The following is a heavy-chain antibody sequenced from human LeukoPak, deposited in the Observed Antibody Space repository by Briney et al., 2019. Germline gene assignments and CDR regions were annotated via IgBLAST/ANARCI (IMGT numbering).Heavy chain of an antibody. CDR3: ARLAAGPNTRYFDL. V-gene: IGHV4-59*01. Sequence: SETLSLTCTVSGGSISSYYWSWIRQPPGKGLEWIAYIYYNGNTEYNPSLKSRVTISADTSKNQFSLKVNSVTAADTAVYYCARLAAGPNTRYFDLWGRGTRVTVSS. CDR2: IYYNGNT. D-gene: IGHD6-6*01. CDR1: GGSISSYY. J-gene: IGHJ2*01.